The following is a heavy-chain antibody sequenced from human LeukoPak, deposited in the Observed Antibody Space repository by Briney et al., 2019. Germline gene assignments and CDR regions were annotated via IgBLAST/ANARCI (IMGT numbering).Heavy chain of an antibody. V-gene: IGHV1-2*02. D-gene: IGHD2-2*01. J-gene: IGHJ6*03. CDR3: ARGGNGCRSTSCYFGHYYYYYMDV. Sequence: ASVKVSCKASGYTVTGYYMHWVRQAPGQGLEWMGWINPNSGGTNYAQKFQGRVTMTRDTSISTAYMELSRLRSDDTAVYYCARGGNGCRSTSCYFGHYYYYYMDVWGKGTTVTVSS. CDR2: INPNSGGT. CDR1: GYTVTGYY.